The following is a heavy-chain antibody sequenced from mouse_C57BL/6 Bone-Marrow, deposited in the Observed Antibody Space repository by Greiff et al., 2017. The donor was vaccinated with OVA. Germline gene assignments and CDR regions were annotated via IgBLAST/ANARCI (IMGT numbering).Heavy chain of an antibody. J-gene: IGHJ2*01. CDR1: GYTFTGYW. CDR2: ILPGSGST. V-gene: IGHV1-9*01. D-gene: IGHD1-1*01. Sequence: QVQLKQSGAELMKPGASVKLSCKATGYTFTGYWIEWVKQRPGHGLEWIGEILPGSGSTNYNEKFKGKATFTADTSSNTAYMQLSSLTTEDSAIYYCAREGLFITTVVAGDYWGQGTTLTVSS. CDR3: AREGLFITTVVAGDY.